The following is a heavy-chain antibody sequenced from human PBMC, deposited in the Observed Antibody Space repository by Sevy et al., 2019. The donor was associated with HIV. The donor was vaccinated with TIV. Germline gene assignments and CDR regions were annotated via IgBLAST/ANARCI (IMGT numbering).Heavy chain of an antibody. Sequence: SETLSLTCTVSGGSIRSSYWRWIRQPPGKGLEWIGYIYYSGRTNYNPSLKNRVTISVDTSKHQFSLRLSPVTAANTAVYYWARARVVDIVSTIPATDYGMDVWGQGTTVTVSS. J-gene: IGHJ6*02. CDR2: IYYSGRT. CDR1: GGSIRSSY. D-gene: IGHD5-12*01. V-gene: IGHV4-59*01. CDR3: ARARVVDIVSTIPATDYGMDV.